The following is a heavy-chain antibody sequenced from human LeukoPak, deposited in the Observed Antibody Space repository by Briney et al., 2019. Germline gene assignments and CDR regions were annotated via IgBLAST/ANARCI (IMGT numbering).Heavy chain of an antibody. V-gene: IGHV1-69*01. D-gene: IGHD3-3*01. CDR1: GDTFSSYA. CDR3: ASLKGYDFWSGYYG. J-gene: IGHJ4*02. CDR2: IIPIFGTP. Sequence: GASVKVSCKASGDTFSSYAISWVRQAPGQGLELMGGIIPIFGTPRYAQKFQGRVTITADESTSTAYMELSSLTSEDTAVYYCASLKGYDFWSGYYGWGQGTRVTVSS.